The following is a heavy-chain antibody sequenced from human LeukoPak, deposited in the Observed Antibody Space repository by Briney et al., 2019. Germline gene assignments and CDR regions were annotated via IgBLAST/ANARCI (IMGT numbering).Heavy chain of an antibody. CDR3: AKKGGAAFYNWFDP. Sequence: GGSLRLSCAASGFTFSSFGMHWVRQAPGKGLEWVAYIRYDGSNKKYADSLEGRFTISRDNSKNALYLQIDSLRPEDTAVYYCAKKGGAAFYNWFDPRGQGTLVTVSS. V-gene: IGHV3-30*02. CDR1: GFTFSSFG. J-gene: IGHJ5*02. CDR2: IRYDGSNK. D-gene: IGHD1-26*01.